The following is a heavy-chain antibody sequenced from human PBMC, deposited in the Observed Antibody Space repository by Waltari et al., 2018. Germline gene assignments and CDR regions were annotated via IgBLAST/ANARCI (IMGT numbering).Heavy chain of an antibody. CDR1: GGSISSHY. D-gene: IGHD5-12*01. CDR2: IYYSGST. CDR3: ARDPSIVATITHYYYGMDV. J-gene: IGHJ6*02. V-gene: IGHV4-59*11. Sequence: QVQLQESGPGLVKPSETLSLTCTVSGGSISSHYWSWIRQPPGKGLEWIGYIYYSGSTNSNPSLKSRVTISVDTSKNQFSLKLSSVTAADTAVYYCARDPSIVATITHYYYGMDVWGQGTTVTVSS.